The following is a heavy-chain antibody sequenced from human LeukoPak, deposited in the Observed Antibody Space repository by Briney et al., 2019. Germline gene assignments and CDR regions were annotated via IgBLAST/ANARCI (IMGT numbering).Heavy chain of an antibody. D-gene: IGHD3-10*01. V-gene: IGHV4-31*03. J-gene: IGHJ3*02. CDR1: GGSISSGGYY. Sequence: SQTLSLTCTVSGGSISSGGYYWSWIRQHPGKGLEWIGYIYYSGSTYYNPSLKSRVTISVDTSKNQFSLKLSSVTAADTAVYYCARDTGYYYGSGSYGPHDAFDIWGQGTMVTVPS. CDR3: ARDTGYYYGSGSYGPHDAFDI. CDR2: IYYSGST.